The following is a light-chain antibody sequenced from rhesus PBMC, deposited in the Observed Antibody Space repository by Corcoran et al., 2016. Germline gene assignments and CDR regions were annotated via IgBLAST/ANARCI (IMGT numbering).Light chain of an antibody. CDR3: QHNYGTPWT. J-gene: IGKJ1*01. Sequence: DIQMTQSPSSLSASVGDRVTITCRTSENVNNYLNWYQQKPGKTPKILIDKASNLQSGVPSRFSGSGSGTNYTFTIRSLQSEDVATYYCQHNYGTPWTFGQGTKVEIK. V-gene: IGKV1-74*01. CDR1: ENVNNY. CDR2: KAS.